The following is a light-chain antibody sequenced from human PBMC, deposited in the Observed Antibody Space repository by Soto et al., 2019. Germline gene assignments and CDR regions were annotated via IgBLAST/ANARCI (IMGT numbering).Light chain of an antibody. CDR1: SSNIGAGYD. V-gene: IGLV1-40*01. Sequence: QSVLTQPPSVSGASGQRVTISCTGRSSNIGAGYDVHWYQQLPGTAPKLLIYGNSNRPSGVPDRFSGSKSGTSASLAITGLQAEDVADYYCQSYDSSLSALFGGGTKLTV. J-gene: IGLJ3*02. CDR3: QSYDSSLSAL. CDR2: GNS.